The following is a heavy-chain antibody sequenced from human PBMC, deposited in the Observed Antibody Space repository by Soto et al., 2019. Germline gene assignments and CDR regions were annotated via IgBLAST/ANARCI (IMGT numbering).Heavy chain of an antibody. CDR2: ISAYNGNT. D-gene: IGHD2-15*01. CDR1: GYTFTSYG. CDR3: ARDPGSGYYDYHGMDV. V-gene: IGHV1-18*04. Sequence: ASVKVSCKASGYTFTSYGISWVRQAPGQGLEWMGWISAYNGNTNYAQKLQGRVTMTTDTSTSTAYMELRSLRSDDTAVYYCARDPGSGYYDYHGMDVWGQGTTVTVSS. J-gene: IGHJ6*02.